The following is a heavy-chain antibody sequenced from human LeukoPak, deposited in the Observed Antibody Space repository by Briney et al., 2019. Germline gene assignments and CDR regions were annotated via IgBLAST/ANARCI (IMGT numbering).Heavy chain of an antibody. CDR3: AKRRYDSSGHFDS. CDR1: GFTFHSYA. D-gene: IGHD3-22*01. CDR2: ISGSGSYT. J-gene: IGHJ4*02. V-gene: IGHV3-23*01. Sequence: GGSLRLSCVASGFTFHSYAMSWVRQAPGKGLEWVSAISGSGSYTDYADSVKGRFTISKDNSKNTLYMRMSSLRAEDTAVYFCAKRRYDSSGHFDSWGQGTLVTVSS.